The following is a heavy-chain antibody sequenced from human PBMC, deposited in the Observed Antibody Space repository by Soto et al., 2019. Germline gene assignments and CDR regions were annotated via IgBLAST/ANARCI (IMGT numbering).Heavy chain of an antibody. CDR2: ISSSGSTI. Sequence: GAALRLSCAASGFTFSDYYMSWIRQAPWKGLEWVSFISSSGSTIYYADSVKGRFTISRDNAKNSLYLQMNSLRAEDTAVYYCARSGYSGYDDDYWGQGTLVTVSS. CDR1: GFTFSDYY. D-gene: IGHD5-12*01. J-gene: IGHJ4*02. CDR3: ARSGYSGYDDDY. V-gene: IGHV3-11*01.